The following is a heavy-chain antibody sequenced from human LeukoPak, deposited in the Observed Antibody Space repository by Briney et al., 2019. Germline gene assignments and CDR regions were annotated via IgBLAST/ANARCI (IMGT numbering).Heavy chain of an antibody. J-gene: IGHJ3*02. Sequence: GGSLRLSCAASGFTFSSYSMNWVRQAPGKGLEWVSSISSSSSYIYYADSVKGRFTISRDNAKNSLYLQMNSLRVEDTALYYCARVRSVGGNPHAFNIWGQGTMVTVSS. CDR2: ISSSSSYI. CDR1: GFTFSSYS. V-gene: IGHV3-21*01. CDR3: ARVRSVGGNPHAFNI. D-gene: IGHD4-23*01.